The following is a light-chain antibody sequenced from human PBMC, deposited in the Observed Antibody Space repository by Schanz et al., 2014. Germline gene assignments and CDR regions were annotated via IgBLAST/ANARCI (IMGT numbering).Light chain of an antibody. V-gene: IGKV3-15*01. J-gene: IGKJ1*01. CDR3: QQRSNWPPGGT. Sequence: EIVMTQSPATLSVSPGERATLSCRASQSVTNNLAWYQQKPGQAPRLLFYGASTRAPGIPARFSGSGSGTDFTLTISSLEPEDFAVYYCQQRSNWPPGGTFGQGTKVEIK. CDR2: GAS. CDR1: QSVTNN.